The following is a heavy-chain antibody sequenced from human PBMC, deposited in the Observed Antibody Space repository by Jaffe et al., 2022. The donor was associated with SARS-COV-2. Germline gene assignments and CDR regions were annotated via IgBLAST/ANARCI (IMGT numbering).Heavy chain of an antibody. V-gene: IGHV4-59*01. D-gene: IGHD3-3*01. CDR1: GGSISRYY. J-gene: IGHJ3*02. Sequence: QVQLQESGPGLVKPSETLSLTCTVSGGSISRYYWSWIRQPPGKGLEWIGYIHDSGSTNYNPSFKSRVTISVDTSNNQFSLKLSSVTAADTAVYYCARGTREWLFPFDIWGQGTTVTVSS. CDR2: IHDSGST. CDR3: ARGTREWLFPFDI.